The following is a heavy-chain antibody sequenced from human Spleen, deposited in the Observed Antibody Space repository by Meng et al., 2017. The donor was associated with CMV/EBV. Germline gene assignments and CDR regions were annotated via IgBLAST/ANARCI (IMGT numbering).Heavy chain of an antibody. CDR3: ATDSRSSHSGSYFYFDS. J-gene: IGHJ4*02. CDR2: INAYNGDT. V-gene: IGHV1-18*04. Sequence: YTFTNYGISGVRQAPGQGLEWMGWINAYNGDTNYARNLQGRVTVTTDTSTSTAYMELRSLRSDDTAVYYCATDSRSSHSGSYFYFDSWGQGTLVTVSS. CDR1: YTFTNYG. D-gene: IGHD1-26*01.